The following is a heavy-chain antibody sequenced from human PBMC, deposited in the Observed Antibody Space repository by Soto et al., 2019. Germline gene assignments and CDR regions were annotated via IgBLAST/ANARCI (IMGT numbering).Heavy chain of an antibody. Sequence: GGSLRLSCAASGFTFSSYAMSWVRQAPGKGLEWVSAISGSGGSTYYADSVKGRFTISRDNSKNTLYLQMNSLRAEDTAVYYCAKNKFTYYYDSSGYFSYYFDYWGQGTLVTVSS. J-gene: IGHJ4*02. CDR1: GFTFSSYA. CDR3: AKNKFTYYYDSSGYFSYYFDY. D-gene: IGHD3-22*01. V-gene: IGHV3-23*01. CDR2: ISGSGGST.